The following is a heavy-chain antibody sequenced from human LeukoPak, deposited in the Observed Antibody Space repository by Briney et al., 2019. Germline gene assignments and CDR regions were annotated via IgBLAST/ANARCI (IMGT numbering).Heavy chain of an antibody. Sequence: GGSLRLSCAASGFTFSSYEMNWVRQAPGKGLEWVSAISGSGGSTYYADSVKGRFTISRDNSKNTLYLQMNSLRAEDTAVYYCAKRGLLWFGELSNFDYWGQGTLVTVSS. V-gene: IGHV3-23*01. CDR2: ISGSGGST. CDR3: AKRGLLWFGELSNFDY. J-gene: IGHJ4*02. CDR1: GFTFSSYE. D-gene: IGHD3-10*01.